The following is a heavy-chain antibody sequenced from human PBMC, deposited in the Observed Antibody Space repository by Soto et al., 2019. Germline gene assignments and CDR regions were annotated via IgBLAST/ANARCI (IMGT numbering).Heavy chain of an antibody. D-gene: IGHD1-26*01. V-gene: IGHV4-59*01. J-gene: IGHJ6*02. Sequence: SETLSLTCNVSGASISNYFWNWIRQSPGKGLEWIGYIYYSGSTYYNPSLKSRVTISVDTSKRQFSLKLSSVTAADTAVYYCARVSGSYYYGMDVWGQGTTVTVSS. CDR2: IYYSGST. CDR3: ARVSGSYYYGMDV. CDR1: GASISNYF.